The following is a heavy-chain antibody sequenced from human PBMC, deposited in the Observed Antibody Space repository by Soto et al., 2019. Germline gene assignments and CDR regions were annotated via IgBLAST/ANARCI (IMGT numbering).Heavy chain of an antibody. Sequence: PGESLKISCKGSGYSFNTYWIGWVRQMPGKGLEWMGIIYPGDSDTRYSPSFQGQVTISADKSISTAYLQWSSLKASDSAMYYCASPQRYDFWSGYVXDYWGQGTLVTVSS. CDR2: IYPGDSDT. CDR3: ASPQRYDFWSGYVXDY. V-gene: IGHV5-51*01. D-gene: IGHD3-3*01. J-gene: IGHJ4*02. CDR1: GYSFNTYW.